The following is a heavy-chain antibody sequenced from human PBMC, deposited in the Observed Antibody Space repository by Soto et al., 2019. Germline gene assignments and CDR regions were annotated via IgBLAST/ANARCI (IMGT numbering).Heavy chain of an antibody. J-gene: IGHJ3*02. Sequence: EVQLLESGGGLVQPGGSLRLSCAASGFTFSSYAMSWVRQAPGKGLEWVSAISGSGGSTYYADSVKGRFTISRDNSKNTLYLQMNSLRGEDTAVYYCAKDTGVLLWFGEFPDAFDIWGQGTMVTVSS. CDR2: ISGSGGST. D-gene: IGHD3-10*01. CDR1: GFTFSSYA. V-gene: IGHV3-23*01. CDR3: AKDTGVLLWFGEFPDAFDI.